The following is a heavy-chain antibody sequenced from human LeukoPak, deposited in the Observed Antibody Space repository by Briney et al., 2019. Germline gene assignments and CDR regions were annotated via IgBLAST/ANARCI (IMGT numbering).Heavy chain of an antibody. V-gene: IGHV3-48*03. Sequence: PGGSLRLSCAASGFTFSSYEMNWVRQAPGKWLEWVSYISSSGSTIYYADSVKGRLSISRDNAKNSLYLQMNSLRAEDTAVYYCARGRGDFWRGSLFDIWGQGTMVTVSS. J-gene: IGHJ3*02. CDR2: ISSSGSTI. CDR3: ARGRGDFWRGSLFDI. CDR1: GFTFSSYE. D-gene: IGHD3-3*01.